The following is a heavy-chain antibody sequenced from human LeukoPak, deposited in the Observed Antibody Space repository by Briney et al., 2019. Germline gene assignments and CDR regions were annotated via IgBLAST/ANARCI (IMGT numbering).Heavy chain of an antibody. CDR1: GFTFSSYD. J-gene: IGHJ4*02. V-gene: IGHV3-9*01. CDR2: ISWNSGSI. CDR3: AKGITMVRGVIFGFDY. D-gene: IGHD3-10*01. Sequence: GGSLRLSCAASGFTFSSYDMHWVRQAPGKGLEWVSGISWNSGSIGYADSVKGRFTISRDNAKDSLYLQMNSLRAEDTALYYCAKGITMVRGVIFGFDYWGQGTLVTVSS.